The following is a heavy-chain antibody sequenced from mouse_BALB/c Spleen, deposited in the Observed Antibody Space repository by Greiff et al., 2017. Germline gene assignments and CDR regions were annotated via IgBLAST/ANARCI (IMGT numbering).Heavy chain of an antibody. J-gene: IGHJ4*01. V-gene: IGHV1-4*01. CDR2: INPSSGYT. Sequence: VQLQQSGAELARPGASVKMSCKASGYTFTSYTMHWVKQRPGQGLEWIGYINPSSGYTNYNQKFKDMATLTADNSSSTAYMQLSSLTSEDSAVYYCASIYYDYDVYAMDYWGQGTSVTGSA. CDR1: GYTFTSYT. CDR3: ASIYYDYDVYAMDY. D-gene: IGHD2-4*01.